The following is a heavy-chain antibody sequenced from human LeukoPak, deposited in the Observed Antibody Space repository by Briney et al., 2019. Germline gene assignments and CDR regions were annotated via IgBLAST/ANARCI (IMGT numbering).Heavy chain of an antibody. CDR1: GFTFHGYP. D-gene: IGHD1-26*01. CDR2: ISGSGLST. J-gene: IGHJ4*02. V-gene: IGHV3-23*01. Sequence: GGSLTLSCAASGFTFHGYPMTWVRQAPGQGLEWVSTISGSGLSTYYADSVKGRFSISRDNSNQTLYLQMSSVRADDTAVYYCARGQGVVGATTRGYFGYWGQGALVTVSS. CDR3: ARGQGVVGATTRGYFGY.